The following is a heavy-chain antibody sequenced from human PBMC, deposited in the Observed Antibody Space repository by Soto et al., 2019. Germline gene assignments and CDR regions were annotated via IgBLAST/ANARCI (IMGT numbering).Heavy chain of an antibody. CDR3: AGSLTSAWASADY. D-gene: IGHD6-19*01. V-gene: IGHV6-1*01. CDR2: TYYRFKWYH. J-gene: IGHJ4*02. CDR1: GDSVSSDDAA. Sequence: TLYLTCAISGDSVSSDDAAWNWIMQSPSRGLEWLGRTYYRFKWYHDYAISVKGRITINPDTSKNQFSLQLTSVTPEDTAVYYCAGSLTSAWASADYWGQGTLVTVSS.